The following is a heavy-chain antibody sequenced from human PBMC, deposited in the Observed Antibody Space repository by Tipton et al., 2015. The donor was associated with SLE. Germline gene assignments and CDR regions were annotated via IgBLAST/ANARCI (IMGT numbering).Heavy chain of an antibody. CDR1: GGSFSDYT. J-gene: IGHJ5*02. CDR3: AREGATMDWFDP. Sequence: QLVQSGAEVKKPGSSVKVSCRASGGSFSDYTISWVRQAPGQGLEWMGWISAYNGNINYAQKLQGRVTMTTDTSTSTAYMELRSLRSDDTAVYYCAREGATMDWFDPWGQGTLVTVSS. V-gene: IGHV1-18*01. CDR2: ISAYNGNI. D-gene: IGHD1-26*01.